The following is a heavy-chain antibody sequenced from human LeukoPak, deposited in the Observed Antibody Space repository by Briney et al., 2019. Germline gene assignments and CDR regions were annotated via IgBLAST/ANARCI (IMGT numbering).Heavy chain of an antibody. CDR2: MNGYNGNT. CDR3: AKGALRYYYMDV. J-gene: IGHJ6*03. V-gene: IGHV1-18*01. CDR1: GYTFTSYG. Sequence: ASVKVSCKASGYTFTSYGISWVRQAPGQGLEWMGWMNGYNGNTNYAQKLQGRVTMTTDTSTSTAYMELRSLRSDDTAVYYCAKGALRYYYMDVWGKGTTVTVSS.